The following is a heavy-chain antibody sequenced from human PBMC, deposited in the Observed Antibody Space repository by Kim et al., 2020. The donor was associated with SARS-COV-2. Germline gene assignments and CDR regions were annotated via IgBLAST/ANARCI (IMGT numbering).Heavy chain of an antibody. V-gene: IGHV3-23*01. J-gene: IGHJ4*02. D-gene: IGHD3-22*01. Sequence: KGRFTISRYNSKNTLYLQMNSLRAEDTAVYYCAKEFVRYYDSSGYSSFDYWGQGTLVTVSS. CDR3: AKEFVRYYDSSGYSSFDY.